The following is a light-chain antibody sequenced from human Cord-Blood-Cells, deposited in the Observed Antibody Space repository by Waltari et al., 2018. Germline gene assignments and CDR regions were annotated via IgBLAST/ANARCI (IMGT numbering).Light chain of an antibody. CDR3: QQYGSSPPLT. CDR2: GAS. Sequence: EIVLTQSPGTLSLSPGERATLSCRASQSVSGSYLAWYRQKPGQAPRVLNYGASSRATGIPDRFSGSGSGTDFTLTISRLEPEDFAVYYCQQYGSSPPLTFGGGTKVEIK. V-gene: IGKV3-20*01. CDR1: QSVSGSY. J-gene: IGKJ4*01.